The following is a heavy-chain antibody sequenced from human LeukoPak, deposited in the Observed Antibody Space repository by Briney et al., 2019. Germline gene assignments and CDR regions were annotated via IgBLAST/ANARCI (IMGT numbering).Heavy chain of an antibody. Sequence: GGPLRLPCVATGFTFDEHPILWVRQRPGRGLEWVSLVTWEDFAFYGDSVKGRFTVSRDRKENSVFLQMNSLNPEDSAVYFCVRDALPHCASSSCYQFDYWGQGTLVTVSS. CDR2: VTWEDFA. V-gene: IGHV3-43*01. D-gene: IGHD2-2*01. CDR3: VRDALPHCASSSCYQFDY. J-gene: IGHJ4*02. CDR1: GFTFDEHP.